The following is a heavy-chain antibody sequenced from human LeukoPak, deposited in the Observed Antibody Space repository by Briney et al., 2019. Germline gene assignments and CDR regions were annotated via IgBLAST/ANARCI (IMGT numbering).Heavy chain of an antibody. V-gene: IGHV1-18*01. CDR3: ARVSGYGDYSRGPKENWFDP. Sequence: GASVKVSCKASGYTFTSYGISWVRQAPGQGLEWMGWISAYNGNTNYAQKLQGRVTMTTDTSTSTAYMELRSLRSDDTAVYYCARVSGYGDYSRGPKENWFDPWGQGTLVTVSS. J-gene: IGHJ5*02. CDR1: GYTFTSYG. CDR2: ISAYNGNT. D-gene: IGHD4-17*01.